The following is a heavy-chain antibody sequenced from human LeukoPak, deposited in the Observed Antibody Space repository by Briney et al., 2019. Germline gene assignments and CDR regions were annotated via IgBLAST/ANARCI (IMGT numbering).Heavy chain of an antibody. Sequence: GGSLRLSCAASGFTFHHYAIHWVRQVPGKGLEWVSGISWNSAYIGYADSVKGRFTISRDNAKNSVYLQMNSLRAEDTAIFYCARGPTVPAPDYWGQGTLVTVSS. D-gene: IGHD4-17*01. CDR2: ISWNSAYI. J-gene: IGHJ4*02. CDR3: ARGPTVPAPDY. V-gene: IGHV3-9*01. CDR1: GFTFHHYA.